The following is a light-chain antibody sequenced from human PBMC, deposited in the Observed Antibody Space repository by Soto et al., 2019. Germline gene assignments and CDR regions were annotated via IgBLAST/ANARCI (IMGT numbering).Light chain of an antibody. V-gene: IGKV3-15*01. CDR1: QSVSSN. J-gene: IGKJ1*01. CDR2: GAS. CDR3: QQYNNWPTWT. Sequence: EIVMTQSPATLSVSPGERATLSCRASQSVSSNLAWYQQKPGQAPRLLIYGASTRATGIPARFSGSGSGTEFTLTISSLQSEAFAVYYCQQYNNWPTWTFGSGTKVEIK.